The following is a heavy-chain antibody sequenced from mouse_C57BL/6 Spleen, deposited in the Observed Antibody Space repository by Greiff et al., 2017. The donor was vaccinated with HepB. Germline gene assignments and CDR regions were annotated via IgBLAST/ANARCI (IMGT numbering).Heavy chain of an antibody. V-gene: IGHV1-82*01. CDR2: IYPGDGDT. D-gene: IGHD5-5*01. J-gene: IGHJ3*01. CDR3: AISTFFAY. CDR1: GYAFSSSW. Sequence: VKLMESGPELVKPGASVKISCKASGYAFSSSWMNWVKQRPGKGLEWIGRIYPGDGDTNYNGKFKGKATLTADKSSSTAYMQLSSLTSEDSAVYFCAISTFFAYWGQGTLVTVSA.